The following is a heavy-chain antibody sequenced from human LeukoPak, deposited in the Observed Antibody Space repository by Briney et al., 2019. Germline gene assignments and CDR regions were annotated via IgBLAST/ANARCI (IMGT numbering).Heavy chain of an antibody. CDR2: VYYSGST. V-gene: IGHV4-59*01. CDR1: GDSISTYY. J-gene: IGHJ4*02. Sequence: PSETLSLTCTVSGDSISTYYWSWIRQPPGKGLEWHGYVYYSGSTTYNPSLKSRVTISVDTSKNQFSLKLTSVTAADTAVYYCARASGSSYVVFFFDYWGQGTLVTVSS. CDR3: ARASGSSYVVFFFDY. D-gene: IGHD3-10*01.